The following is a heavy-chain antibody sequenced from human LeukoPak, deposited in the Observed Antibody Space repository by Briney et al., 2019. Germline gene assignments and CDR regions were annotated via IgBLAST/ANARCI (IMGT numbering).Heavy chain of an antibody. CDR1: GFTVSSNY. D-gene: IGHD3-9*01. CDR2: IYSGGST. J-gene: IGHJ4*02. Sequence: PEGSLRLSCAASGFTVSSNYMSWVRQAPGKGLEWVSVIYSGGSTYYADSVKGRFTISRDNSKNTLYPQMNSLGAEDTAVYYCARYVTTYYDILTGAGVFDYWGQGTLVTVSS. V-gene: IGHV3-66*02. CDR3: ARYVTTYYDILTGAGVFDY.